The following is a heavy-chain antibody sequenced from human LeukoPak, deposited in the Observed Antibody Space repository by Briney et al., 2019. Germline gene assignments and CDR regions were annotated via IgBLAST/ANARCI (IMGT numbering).Heavy chain of an antibody. J-gene: IGHJ5*02. CDR3: ARGLEWLTRRHTWFDP. Sequence: ASVKVSCKASGYTFTGYYMHWVRQAPGQGLEWMGWINPNSGGTNYAQKFQGRVTMTRDTSISTVYMELSSLRSDDTAVYYCARGLEWLTRRHTWFDPWGQGTLVTVSS. CDR2: INPNSGGT. V-gene: IGHV1-2*02. D-gene: IGHD3-3*01. CDR1: GYTFTGYY.